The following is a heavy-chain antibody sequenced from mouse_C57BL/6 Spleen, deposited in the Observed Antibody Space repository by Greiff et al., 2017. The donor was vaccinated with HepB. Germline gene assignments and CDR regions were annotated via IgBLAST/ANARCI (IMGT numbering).Heavy chain of an antibody. CDR1: GFTFSSYA. Sequence: EVQVVESGGGLVKPGGSLKLSCAASGFTFSSYAMSWVRQTPEKRLEWVATISDGGSYTYYPDNVKGRFTISRDNAKNNLYLQMSHLKSEDTAMYYCARDGDYDGGLAYWGQGTLVTVSA. V-gene: IGHV5-4*01. CDR3: ARDGDYDGGLAY. D-gene: IGHD2-4*01. CDR2: ISDGGSYT. J-gene: IGHJ3*01.